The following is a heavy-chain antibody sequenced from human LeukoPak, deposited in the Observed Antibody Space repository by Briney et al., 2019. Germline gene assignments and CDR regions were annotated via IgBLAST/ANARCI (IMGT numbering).Heavy chain of an antibody. J-gene: IGHJ6*03. CDR1: GGSISSYY. CDR2: IYYSGNS. V-gene: IGHV4-59*08. Sequence: SETLSLTCTVSGGSISSYYWSWIRQPPGKGLEWIGYIYYSGNSNYNPSLKSRVTISVDTSKNQFSLKLSSVTAADTAVYYCARVRVGYYYYYYMDVWGKGTTVTVSS. CDR3: ARVRVGYYYYYYMDV.